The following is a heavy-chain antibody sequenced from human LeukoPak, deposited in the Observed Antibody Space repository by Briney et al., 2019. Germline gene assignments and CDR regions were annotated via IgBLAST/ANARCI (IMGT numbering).Heavy chain of an antibody. Sequence: ASVTVSCKASGYTFTGYYMHWVRQAPGQGLEWTGWINSNSGGTNYAQKFQGRVTMTRDTSISTAYMELSRLRSDDTAVYYCAREDLYYFDYWGQGTLVTVSS. J-gene: IGHJ4*02. CDR3: AREDLYYFDY. V-gene: IGHV1-2*02. CDR1: GYTFTGYY. CDR2: INSNSGGT.